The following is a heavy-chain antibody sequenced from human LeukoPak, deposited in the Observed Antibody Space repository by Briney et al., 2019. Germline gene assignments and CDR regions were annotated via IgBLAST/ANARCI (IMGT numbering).Heavy chain of an antibody. D-gene: IGHD1-26*01. CDR2: IQPDGSET. Sequence: GGSLRLPCAASGFTFSETWMNWVRRVPGKGLEWVGNIQPDGSETYYVDSVEGRFTISRDNIKNSLYLEISSLRADDTAIYYCARPGVAGGAFDIWGQGTVVTVSS. V-gene: IGHV3-7*01. J-gene: IGHJ3*02. CDR1: GFTFSETW. CDR3: ARPGVAGGAFDI.